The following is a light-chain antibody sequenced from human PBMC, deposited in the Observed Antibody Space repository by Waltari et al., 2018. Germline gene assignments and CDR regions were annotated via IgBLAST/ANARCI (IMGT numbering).Light chain of an antibody. CDR1: QSVLYSSNNKNY. V-gene: IGKV4-1*01. CDR3: QQYYSTWT. Sequence: DIVMTQSPDSLALSLGERATNNCKSSQSVLYSSNNKNYLAWYQQKPGHPPKLLIYWASTREPGVPDRFSGSGSGTDFTLTISSLQAEDVAVYYCQQYYSTWTFGQGTKVEIK. J-gene: IGKJ1*01. CDR2: WAS.